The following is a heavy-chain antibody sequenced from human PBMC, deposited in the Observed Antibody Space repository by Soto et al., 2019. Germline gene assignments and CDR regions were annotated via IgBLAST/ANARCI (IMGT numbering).Heavy chain of an antibody. CDR1: GFTFSSYA. Sequence: GGSLRLSCAASGFTFSSYAVQWVRQAPGKGLEWVAIISYDGRDEDYADSVKGRFTISRDNSRSTLYLQMNSLRPEDTAVYYCAKGRGYSGYFNGETDSWGQGILVT. CDR2: ISYDGRDE. CDR3: AKGRGYSGYFNGETDS. D-gene: IGHD5-12*01. V-gene: IGHV3-30*04. J-gene: IGHJ4*02.